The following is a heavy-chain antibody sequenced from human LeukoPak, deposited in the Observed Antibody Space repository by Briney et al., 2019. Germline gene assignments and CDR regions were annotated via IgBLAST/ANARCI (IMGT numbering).Heavy chain of an antibody. D-gene: IGHD3-10*01. CDR1: GFTLSSCG. Sequence: GGSLRLSRVASGFTLSSCGMHWVRQAPGKGLEWVAVITYDGITTYSDDSVKGRFTISRDTSKSTLHLQMNNLRPEDTAVYFCVKEQGSGYYRTADYWGQGTLVTVSS. CDR3: VKEQGSGYYRTADY. J-gene: IGHJ4*02. V-gene: IGHV3-30*18. CDR2: ITYDGITT.